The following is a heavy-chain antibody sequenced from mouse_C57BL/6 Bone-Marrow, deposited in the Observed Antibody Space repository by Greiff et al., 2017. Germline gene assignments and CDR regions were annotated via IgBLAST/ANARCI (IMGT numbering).Heavy chain of an antibody. J-gene: IGHJ4*01. D-gene: IGHD2-5*01. CDR1: GYTFTSYW. CDR3: ARKGVYYSNYDAMDY. V-gene: IGHV1-50*01. CDR2: IDPSDSYT. Sequence: QVQLQQPGAELVKPGASVKLSCKASGYTFTSYWMQWVKQRPGQGLEWIGEIDPSDSYTNYNQKFKGKATLTVDTSSSTAYMQLSSLTSEDSAVYYCARKGVYYSNYDAMDYWGQGTSVTVSS.